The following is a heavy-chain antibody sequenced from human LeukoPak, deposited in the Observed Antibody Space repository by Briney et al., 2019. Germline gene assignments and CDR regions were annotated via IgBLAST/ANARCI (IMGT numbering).Heavy chain of an antibody. Sequence: PAQTLSLTCTVSGGSISSGDYYWSWIRQPPGKGLEWIGYIYYSGSTYYNPSLKSRVTISVDTSKDQFSLKLSSVTAADTAVYYCARDTAMVGFDYWGQGTLVTVSS. J-gene: IGHJ4*02. CDR3: ARDTAMVGFDY. CDR1: GGSISSGDYY. D-gene: IGHD5-18*01. CDR2: IYYSGST. V-gene: IGHV4-30-4*01.